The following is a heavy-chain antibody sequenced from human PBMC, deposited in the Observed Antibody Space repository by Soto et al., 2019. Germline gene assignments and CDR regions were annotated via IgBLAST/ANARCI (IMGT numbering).Heavy chain of an antibody. Sequence: VGSLRLSCAASGFTFSGYAMHWVRQAPGKGLEWVAVISYDGSNKYYADSVKGRFTISRDNSKNTLYLQMNSLRAEDTAVYYCAGSGSYLGYFDYWGQGTLVTVSS. V-gene: IGHV3-30-3*01. J-gene: IGHJ4*02. CDR2: ISYDGSNK. CDR1: GFTFSGYA. CDR3: AGSGSYLGYFDY. D-gene: IGHD3-10*01.